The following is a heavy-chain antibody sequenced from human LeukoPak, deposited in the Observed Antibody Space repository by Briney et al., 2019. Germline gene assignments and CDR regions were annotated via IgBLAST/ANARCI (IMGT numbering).Heavy chain of an antibody. CDR3: ARKLELLDYYYGMDV. J-gene: IGHJ6*02. V-gene: IGHV3-23*01. CDR1: GFTFSSYA. Sequence: GGSLRLSCAASGFTFSSYAMSWVGQAPGKGLKWVSAISGSGGSTYYADSVKGRFTISRDNSKNTLYLQMNSLRAEDTAVYYCARKLELLDYYYGMDVWGQGTTVTVSS. D-gene: IGHD1-7*01. CDR2: ISGSGGST.